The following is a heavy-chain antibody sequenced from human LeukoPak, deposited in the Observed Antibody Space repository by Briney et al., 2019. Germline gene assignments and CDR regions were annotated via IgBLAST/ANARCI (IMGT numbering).Heavy chain of an antibody. V-gene: IGHV1-2*02. J-gene: IGHJ6*03. D-gene: IGHD2-2*02. Sequence: ASVKVSCKASGYTFTGYYMHWVRQAPGQGLEWKGWINPNSGGTNYAQKFQGRVTMTREASISTAYMELSRLRSDDTAVYYCAREEVPAAIHHYYYYMDVWGKGTTVTVSS. CDR3: AREEVPAAIHHYYYYMDV. CDR1: GYTFTGYY. CDR2: INPNSGGT.